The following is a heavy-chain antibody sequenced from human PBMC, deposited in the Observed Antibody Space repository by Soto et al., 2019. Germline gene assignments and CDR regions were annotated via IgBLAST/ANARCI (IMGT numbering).Heavy chain of an antibody. Sequence: SETLSLTCTVSGGSISSSSYYWGWIRQPPGKGLEWIGSIYYSGSTYYNPSLKSRVTISVDTSKNQFSLKLSSVTAADTAVYYCARHEGATTLFDYWGQGTLVTVSS. CDR1: GGSISSSSYY. D-gene: IGHD5-12*01. V-gene: IGHV4-39*01. J-gene: IGHJ4*02. CDR2: IYYSGST. CDR3: ARHEGATTLFDY.